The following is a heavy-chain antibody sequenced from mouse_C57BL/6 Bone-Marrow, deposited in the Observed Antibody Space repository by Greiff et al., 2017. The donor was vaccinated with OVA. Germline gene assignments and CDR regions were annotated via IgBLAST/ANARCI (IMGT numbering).Heavy chain of an antibody. CDR2: IYPGDGDT. Sequence: LQQSGASVKISCKASGYAFSSYWMNWVKQRPGKGLEWIGQIYPGDGDTNYNGKFKGKATLTADKSSSTAYMQLSSLTSEDSAVYFGARWGYYGSSVFDYWGQGTTLTVSS. V-gene: IGHV1-80*01. CDR1: GYAFSSYW. J-gene: IGHJ2*01. CDR3: ARWGYYGSSVFDY. D-gene: IGHD1-1*01.